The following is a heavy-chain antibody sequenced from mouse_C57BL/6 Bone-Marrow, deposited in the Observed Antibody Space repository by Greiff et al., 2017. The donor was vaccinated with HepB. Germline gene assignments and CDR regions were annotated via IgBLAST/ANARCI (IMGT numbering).Heavy chain of an antibody. V-gene: IGHV5-17*01. Sequence: EVKLVESGGGLVKPGGSLKLSCAASGFTFSDYGMHWVRQAPEKGLEWVAYISSGSSTIYYADTVKGRFTISRDNAKNTLFLQMTSLRSEDTAMYYCATITTVVAPGIWGQGTTLTVSS. J-gene: IGHJ2*01. CDR3: ATITTVVAPGI. CDR2: ISSGSSTI. CDR1: GFTFSDYG. D-gene: IGHD1-1*01.